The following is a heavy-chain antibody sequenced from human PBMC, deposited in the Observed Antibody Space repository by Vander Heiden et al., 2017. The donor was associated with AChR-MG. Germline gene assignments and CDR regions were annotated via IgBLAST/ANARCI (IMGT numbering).Heavy chain of an antibody. CDR3: ARDDRGYSYAHFYYYYGMDV. J-gene: IGHJ6*02. Sequence: QVQLVESGGGVVQPGRSLRLSCAASGLPFISYAMHGVRQAPGKGLEWVAVISYDGSNKYYADSVKGRFTISRDNSKNTLYLQMNSLRAEDTAVYYCARDDRGYSYAHFYYYYGMDVWGQGTTVTVSS. D-gene: IGHD5-18*01. CDR1: GLPFISYA. V-gene: IGHV3-30-3*01. CDR2: ISYDGSNK.